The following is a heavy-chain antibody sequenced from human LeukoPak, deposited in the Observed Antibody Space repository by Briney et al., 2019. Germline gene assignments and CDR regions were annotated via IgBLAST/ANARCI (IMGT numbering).Heavy chain of an antibody. Sequence: PGGSLRLSCAASGFTVSNNYMSWVRRAPGKGLEWVSVIYSGGSTYYTDSVRGRFTISRDNSKNTLFLQMNNLRADDTALYYCTRGPRVAAAGGPPYYFDYWGQGTLVTVSS. CDR2: IYSGGST. CDR1: GFTVSNNY. CDR3: TRGPRVAAAGGPPYYFDY. V-gene: IGHV3-66*01. J-gene: IGHJ4*02. D-gene: IGHD6-13*01.